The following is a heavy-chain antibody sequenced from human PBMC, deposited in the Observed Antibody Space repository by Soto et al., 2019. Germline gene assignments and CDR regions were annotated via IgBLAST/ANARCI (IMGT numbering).Heavy chain of an antibody. CDR1: GITFRTYG. Sequence: GGPLRLSCAVSGITFRTYGMSWIRQDQGKGLEWVSGISGGGGDTNYADSVKGRFTISRDNSKNTLYLQMSSLKAEDTALYYCARDRLTSSKFYYFEYWGQGTLVTVSS. CDR3: ARDRLTSSKFYYFEY. D-gene: IGHD2-2*01. J-gene: IGHJ4*02. CDR2: ISGGGGDT. V-gene: IGHV3-23*01.